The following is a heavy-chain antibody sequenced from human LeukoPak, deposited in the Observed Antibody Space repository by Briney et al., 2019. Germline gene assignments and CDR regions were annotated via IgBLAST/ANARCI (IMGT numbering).Heavy chain of an antibody. D-gene: IGHD5-18*01. J-gene: IGHJ6*03. CDR2: IYHSGST. Sequence: SGTLSLTCAVSGGSISSSNWWSWVRQPPGKGLEWIGEIYHSGSTNYNPSLKSRVTISVDKSKNQFSLKLSSVTAADTAVYYCARSSRGYSYGYRPPYYYYYMDVWGKGTTVTVSS. V-gene: IGHV4-4*02. CDR1: GGSISSSNW. CDR3: ARSSRGYSYGYRPPYYYYYMDV.